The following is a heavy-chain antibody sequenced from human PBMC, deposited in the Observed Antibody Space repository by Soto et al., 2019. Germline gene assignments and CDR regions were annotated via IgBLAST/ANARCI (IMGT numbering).Heavy chain of an antibody. CDR3: GGGGGGSSGSHPYSEFDS. CDR1: GGSISSYY. CDR2: INYSGST. Sequence: ETLSLTCIISGGSISSYYWSWIRQPPGKGLEWIGYINYSGSTNYNPSLKSRVTISVDTSNNQFSLKLSSVTAADTAVYYCGGGGGGSSGSHPYSEFDSWGQGVLVTVSS. J-gene: IGHJ4*02. V-gene: IGHV4-59*12. D-gene: IGHD6-19*01.